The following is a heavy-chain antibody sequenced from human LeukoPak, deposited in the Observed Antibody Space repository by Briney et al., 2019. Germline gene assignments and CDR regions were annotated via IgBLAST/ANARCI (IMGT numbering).Heavy chain of an antibody. V-gene: IGHV4-61*08. CDR1: GGSISSGDYY. Sequence: SQTLSLTCTVSGGSISSGDYYWSWIRQPPGEGLEWIGYIYYSGSTNYNPSLESRVTISVDTSKNQFSLKLSSVTAADTAVYYCARVVTMIVDMDVWGQGTTVTVSS. D-gene: IGHD3-22*01. CDR3: ARVVTMIVDMDV. J-gene: IGHJ6*02. CDR2: IYYSGST.